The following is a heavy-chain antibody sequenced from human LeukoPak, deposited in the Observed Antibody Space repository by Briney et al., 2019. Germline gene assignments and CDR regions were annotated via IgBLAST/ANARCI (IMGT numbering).Heavy chain of an antibody. CDR3: ARGGIQVSSIDEFDY. J-gene: IGHJ4*02. CDR2: IGIRGDT. Sequence: GGSLRLSCAASGFTFIDYDMHWVRQVIGKGLEWVSAIGIRGDTHYSGSVKGRFTISRENAESSLYLQMNSLRAEDTAVYYCARGGIQVSSIDEFDYWGQGTLVTVSS. V-gene: IGHV3-13*01. D-gene: IGHD5/OR15-5a*01. CDR1: GFTFIDYD.